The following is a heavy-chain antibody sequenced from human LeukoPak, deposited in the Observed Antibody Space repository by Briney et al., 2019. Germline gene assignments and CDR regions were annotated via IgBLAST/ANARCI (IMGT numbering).Heavy chain of an antibody. J-gene: IGHJ4*02. CDR1: GGTFSTLA. CDR3: AREASSTWYAMFDF. D-gene: IGHD6-13*01. CDR2: IIPIFGTT. Sequence: SVKVSCKASGGTFSTLAISWVREAPGQGLEWMGTIIPIFGTTNYAPKFQGRVSITADESTNTAFMELSSLTSEDTAFYFCAREASSTWYAMFDFWGQGTLVSVSS. V-gene: IGHV1-69*13.